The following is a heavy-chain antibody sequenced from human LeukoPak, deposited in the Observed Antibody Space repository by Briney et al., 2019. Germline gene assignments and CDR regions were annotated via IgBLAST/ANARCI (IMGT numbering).Heavy chain of an antibody. Sequence: GGSLRLSCAASGFTFSSYGMHWVRQAPGKGLDWVAFIRYDGSNKNYADSVKGRFTISRDNSKNTLYLQMNSLRAEDTAVYYCTRSCSGGSCFPDSWGQGTLVTVSS. V-gene: IGHV3-30*02. CDR2: IRYDGSNK. D-gene: IGHD2-15*01. CDR1: GFTFSSYG. J-gene: IGHJ4*02. CDR3: TRSCSGGSCFPDS.